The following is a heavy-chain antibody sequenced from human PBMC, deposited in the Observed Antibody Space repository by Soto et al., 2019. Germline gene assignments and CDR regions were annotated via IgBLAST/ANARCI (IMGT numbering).Heavy chain of an antibody. Sequence: PSETLSLTCAVYGGSFSGYYWSWIRQPPGKGLEWIGEINHSGSTNYNPSLKSRVTISVDTSKNQFSLKLSSVTAADTAVYYCARVDTAMVTRYYGMDVWGQGTTVTVSS. CDR2: INHSGST. J-gene: IGHJ6*02. D-gene: IGHD5-18*01. CDR1: GGSFSGYY. V-gene: IGHV4-34*01. CDR3: ARVDTAMVTRYYGMDV.